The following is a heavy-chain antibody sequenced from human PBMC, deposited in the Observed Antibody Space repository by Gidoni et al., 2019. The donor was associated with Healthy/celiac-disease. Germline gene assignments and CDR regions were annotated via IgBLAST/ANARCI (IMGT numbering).Heavy chain of an antibody. CDR3: ARGGSYDYIWGSYRYGFDY. J-gene: IGHJ4*02. D-gene: IGHD3-16*02. CDR1: GGSISSYY. V-gene: IGHV4-59*01. CDR2: IYYSGST. Sequence: QLQLQESGPGLVKPSETLSLPCTVSGGSISSYYWSWIRQPPGKGLEWIGYIYYSGSTNYNPSLKSRVTISVDTSKNQFSLKLSSVTAADTAVYYCARGGSYDYIWGSYRYGFDYWGQGTLVTVSS.